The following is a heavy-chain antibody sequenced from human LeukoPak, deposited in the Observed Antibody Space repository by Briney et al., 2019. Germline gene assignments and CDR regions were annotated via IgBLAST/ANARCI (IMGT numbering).Heavy chain of an antibody. Sequence: GGSLRLSCAASGFTFSNYAMTWVRQAPGKGLEWVSIISGSGGSTYYAASVKGRFTISRDNSKNTLYLQMNSLRADDTAVYYCAKGPVGVTTRNYFDYWGQGTLVTVSS. D-gene: IGHD1-26*01. CDR2: ISGSGGST. CDR1: GFTFSNYA. CDR3: AKGPVGVTTRNYFDY. J-gene: IGHJ4*02. V-gene: IGHV3-23*01.